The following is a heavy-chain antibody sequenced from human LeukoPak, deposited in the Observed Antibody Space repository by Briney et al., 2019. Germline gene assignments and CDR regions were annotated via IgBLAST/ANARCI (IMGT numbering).Heavy chain of an antibody. CDR3: ARVASYCGGDCTPDWYFDI. J-gene: IGHJ2*01. Sequence: ASVKVSCKASGYTFTGYYMHWVRQAPGQGLEWMGWINPNSGGTNYAQKFQGRVTMTRDTSISTAYMELSRLRSDDTAVYYCARVASYCGGDCTPDWYFDIWGRGTLVTVSS. CDR1: GYTFTGYY. CDR2: INPNSGGT. V-gene: IGHV1-2*02. D-gene: IGHD2-21*02.